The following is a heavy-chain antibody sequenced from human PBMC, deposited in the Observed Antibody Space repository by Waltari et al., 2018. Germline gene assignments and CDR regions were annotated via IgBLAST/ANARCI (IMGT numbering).Heavy chain of an antibody. V-gene: IGHV3-48*04. CDR3: ARLGRHLDL. CDR2: ISSSSSTI. CDR1: VFTFSSYR. Sequence: EVQLVESGGGLVQPGGSLRLSCAASVFTFSSYRMNWVRQAPGKGLEWVSYISSSSSTIYYADSVKGRFTISRDNAKNSLYLQMNSLRAEYTAVYYCARLGRHLDLWGRGTLVTVSS. J-gene: IGHJ2*01.